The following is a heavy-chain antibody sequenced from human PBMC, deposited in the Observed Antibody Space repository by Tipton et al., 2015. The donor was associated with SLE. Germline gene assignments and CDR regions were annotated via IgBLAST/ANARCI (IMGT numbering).Heavy chain of an antibody. CDR2: IYTSGST. V-gene: IGHV4-39*07. Sequence: TLSLTCTVSGGSISSSSYYWGWIRQPPGKGLEWIGSIYTSGSTNYNPSLKSRVTMSVDTSKNQFSLKLSSVTAADTAVYYCARTYSSSSPFDYWGQGTLVTVSS. D-gene: IGHD6-6*01. J-gene: IGHJ4*02. CDR1: GGSISSSSYY. CDR3: ARTYSSSSPFDY.